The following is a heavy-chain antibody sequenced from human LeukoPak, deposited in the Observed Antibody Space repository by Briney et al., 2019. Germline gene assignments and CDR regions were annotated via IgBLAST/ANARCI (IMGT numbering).Heavy chain of an antibody. V-gene: IGHV1-2*02. CDR1: GYTFTTYD. D-gene: IGHD2-2*01. CDR2: LNPNSGGT. Sequence: ASVKVSCKAFGYTFTTYDINWVRQATGQGLEWVGWLNPNSGGTNYAQKFQGRVTMTRDTSISTVYMELSRLRSDDTAVYYCARGYCSSISCYREYFDLWGRGTLVTVSS. CDR3: ARGYCSSISCYREYFDL. J-gene: IGHJ2*01.